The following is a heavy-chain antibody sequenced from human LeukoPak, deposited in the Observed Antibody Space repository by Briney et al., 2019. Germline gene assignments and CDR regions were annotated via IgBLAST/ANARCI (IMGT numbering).Heavy chain of an antibody. CDR1: GFTFSSYS. J-gene: IGHJ4*02. CDR3: AKSAQHAVAGDFDY. Sequence: GGSLRLSCAASGFTFSSYSMNWVRQAPGKGLEWVSSISSSSSYIYYADSVKGRFTISRDNAKNSLYLQMNSLRAEDTAVYYCAKSAQHAVAGDFDYWGQGTLVTVSS. CDR2: ISSSSSYI. D-gene: IGHD6-19*01. V-gene: IGHV3-21*01.